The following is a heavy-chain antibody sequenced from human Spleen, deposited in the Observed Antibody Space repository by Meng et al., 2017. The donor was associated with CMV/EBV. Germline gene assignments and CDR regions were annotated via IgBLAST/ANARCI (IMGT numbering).Heavy chain of an antibody. D-gene: IGHD3-10*01. CDR1: GFNFSSYW. CDR2: INSDGSRT. V-gene: IGHV3-74*01. Sequence: VEAGGGVAQAGGSRRPSCAAPGFNFSSYWMQGVRQAPGEGRVWDSRINSDGSRTSYADSVKGRFTISRDKAKNTLYMQMNSLRAEDTAVYYCARDPGRGSGTDYWGQGTLVTVSS. CDR3: ARDPGRGSGTDY. J-gene: IGHJ4*02.